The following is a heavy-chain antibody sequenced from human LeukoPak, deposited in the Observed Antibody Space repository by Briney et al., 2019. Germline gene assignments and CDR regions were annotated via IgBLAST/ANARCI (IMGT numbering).Heavy chain of an antibody. CDR2: IRYDGNIK. D-gene: IGHD1-14*01. CDR1: GFTFGGYE. J-gene: IGHJ4*02. Sequence: GGSLRLSCAASGFTFGGYEMNWVRQSPGKGLEWVAFIRYDGNIKFYADSMKGRFTISRDNSKNTLYLHINSLRPEDTALYYCVKDNPLDYWGQGTLVIVSS. CDR3: VKDNPLDY. V-gene: IGHV3-30*02.